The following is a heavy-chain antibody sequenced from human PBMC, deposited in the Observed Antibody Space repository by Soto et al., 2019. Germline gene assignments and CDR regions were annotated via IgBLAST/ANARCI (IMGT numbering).Heavy chain of an antibody. CDR1: GGSISSYY. CDR3: ARGRGDTAMAWYY. CDR2: IYYSGST. J-gene: IGHJ4*02. V-gene: IGHV4-59*01. D-gene: IGHD5-18*01. Sequence: XXTLSLPCTVSGGSISSYYWRWIRQSPGKGLEWIGYIYYSGSTKYNPSLKSRVTISVDTSKNQFSLKLSSVTAADTAVYYCARGRGDTAMAWYYWGQGTLVTVSS.